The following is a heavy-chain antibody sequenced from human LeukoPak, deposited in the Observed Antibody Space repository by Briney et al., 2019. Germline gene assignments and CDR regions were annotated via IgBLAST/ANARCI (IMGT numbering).Heavy chain of an antibody. D-gene: IGHD1-14*01. V-gene: IGHV3-48*02. CDR1: RFTFSSYS. CDR2: ITSSSGTI. CDR3: ARDRTTLIDY. J-gene: IGHJ4*01. Sequence: GGSLRLSCSASRFTFSSYSMDWVRQAPGKGLEWLSYITSSSGTIYYADSVKGRFTVSRDNAKNSLYLQMNSLRDEDTAVYYCARDRTTLIDYWGQGIQVTVSS.